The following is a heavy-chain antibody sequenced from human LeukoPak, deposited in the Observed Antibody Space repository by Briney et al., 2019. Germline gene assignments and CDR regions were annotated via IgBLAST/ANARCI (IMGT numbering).Heavy chain of an antibody. J-gene: IGHJ4*02. CDR2: IYYSGST. V-gene: IGHV4-59*01. CDR3: ARDRSAGLNDY. D-gene: IGHD3-22*01. Sequence: PSETLSLTCTVSGGSISSYYWSWIRQPPGKGLEWIGYIYYSGSTNYNPSLKSRVTISVDTSKNQFSLKLSSVTAADTAVYYCARDRSAGLNDYWGQGTLVTVSS. CDR1: GGSISSYY.